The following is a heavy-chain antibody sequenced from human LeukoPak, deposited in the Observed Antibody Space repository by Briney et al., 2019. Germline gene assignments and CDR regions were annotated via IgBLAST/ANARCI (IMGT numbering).Heavy chain of an antibody. Sequence: SETLSLTCAVSGYSISSGYYWGWIRQPPGKGLEWIGSIYHSGSTYYNPSLKSRVIISVDTSKNQFSLKLSSVTAADTAVYYCARVSGRVRGVIRNYYFDYWGQGTLVTVSS. CDR1: GYSISSGYY. D-gene: IGHD3-10*01. CDR2: IYHSGST. CDR3: ARVSGRVRGVIRNYYFDY. V-gene: IGHV4-38-2*01. J-gene: IGHJ4*02.